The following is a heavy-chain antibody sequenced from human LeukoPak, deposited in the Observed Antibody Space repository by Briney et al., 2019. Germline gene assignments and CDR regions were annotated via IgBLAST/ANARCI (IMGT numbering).Heavy chain of an antibody. J-gene: IGHJ6*02. V-gene: IGHV4-59*08. CDR1: GGSISSCY. CDR2: YYFRGSA. D-gene: IGHD6-13*01. CDR3: ASQWGSSWPKGYFYYDMDV. Sequence: SDSLSLLRSVSGGSISSCYWKCIRHPPGRGLEGMVYYYFRGSANYNPSHKSRITTSIDTSKNQFSLKLSSVTAADTAVYYCASQWGSSWPKGYFYYDMDVWGQGTTVTVSS.